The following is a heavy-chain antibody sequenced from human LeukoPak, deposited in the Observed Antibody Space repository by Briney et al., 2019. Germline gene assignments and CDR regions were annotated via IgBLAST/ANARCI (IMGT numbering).Heavy chain of an antibody. CDR3: AKDSSGSDPFDY. CDR1: GFTFKIYG. Sequence: GGSLRLSCAASGFTFKIYGMHCVRQAPGERLEWVAFTRNVGNTIYYADSVKGRFTISRDDSKNTLYLQMNSLRPEDTAVYYCAKDSSGSDPFDYWGQGTPVTVSS. V-gene: IGHV3-30*02. CDR2: TRNVGNTI. J-gene: IGHJ4*02. D-gene: IGHD1-26*01.